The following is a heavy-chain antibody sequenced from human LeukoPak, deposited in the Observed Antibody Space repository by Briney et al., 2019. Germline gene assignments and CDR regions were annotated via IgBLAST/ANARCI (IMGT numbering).Heavy chain of an antibody. CDR1: GYTFTSHW. V-gene: IGHV5-51*01. D-gene: IGHD6-13*01. Sequence: GESLKISCEGSGYTFTSHWIGWVRQMPGKGLEWMGIISPGDSDTRYSPSFQGQVTISADKSISTAYLQWSSLKASDSVMYYCARRYRVNSWYYFDYWGQGTLVTVSS. CDR3: ARRYRVNSWYYFDY. J-gene: IGHJ4*02. CDR2: ISPGDSDT.